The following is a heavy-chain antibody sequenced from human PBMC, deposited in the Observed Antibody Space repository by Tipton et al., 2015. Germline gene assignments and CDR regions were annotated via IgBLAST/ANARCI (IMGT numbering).Heavy chain of an antibody. CDR1: GFTFSNFG. CDR3: AKQVFLFDSSGYFDY. J-gene: IGHJ4*02. CDR2: ISKDGVDK. D-gene: IGHD3-22*01. V-gene: IGHV3-30*18. Sequence: SLRLSCAASGFTFSNFGMHWVRQAPGKGLEWVAMISKDGVDKYYVDSVKGRFTISRDNSKNTLYLQTNSLRAEDTAVYYCAKQVFLFDSSGYFDYWGQGTLVTVST.